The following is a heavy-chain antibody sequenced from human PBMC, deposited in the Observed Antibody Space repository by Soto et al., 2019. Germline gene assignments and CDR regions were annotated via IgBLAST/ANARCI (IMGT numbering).Heavy chain of an antibody. CDR2: ISAYNGNT. J-gene: IGHJ3*02. V-gene: IGHV1-18*01. CDR3: ARDYDILTGYPHAFEI. D-gene: IGHD3-9*01. CDR1: GYTFTSYG. Sequence: ASVKVSCKASGYTFTSYGISWVRQAPGQGLEWMGWISAYNGNTNYAQKLQGRVTMTTDTSTSTAYMELRSLRSDDTAVYYCARDYDILTGYPHAFEIWGQGTMVTVSS.